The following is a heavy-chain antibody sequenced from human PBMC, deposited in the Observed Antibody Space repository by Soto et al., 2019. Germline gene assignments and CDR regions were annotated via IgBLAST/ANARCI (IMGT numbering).Heavy chain of an antibody. Sequence: EVQLVESGGGLVQPGGSLRLSCAASGFTFSSYDMHWVRQVAGKGLEWVSAIGVAGDTYYQDSVKGRFTISRENAKNSSYLQMNSLRAEDTAVYYCASGGWGSSWYEGGSRIDYWGQGTLVTVSS. CDR3: ASGGWGSSWYEGGSRIDY. D-gene: IGHD6-13*01. CDR1: GFTFSSYD. CDR2: IGVAGDT. V-gene: IGHV3-13*01. J-gene: IGHJ4*02.